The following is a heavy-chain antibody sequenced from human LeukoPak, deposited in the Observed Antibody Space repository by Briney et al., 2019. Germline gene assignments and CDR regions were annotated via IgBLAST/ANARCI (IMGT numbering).Heavy chain of an antibody. CDR3: ARVGASALDV. CDR1: GFTVSNKY. V-gene: IGHV3-11*04. J-gene: IGHJ6*04. CDR2: ISSSGSTI. Sequence: GGSLRLSCATSGFTVSNKYMSWVRQAPGKGLEWVSYISSSGSTIYYADSVKGRFTISRDNAKNSLYLQMNSLRAEDTAVYYCARVGASALDVWGKGTTVTVSS.